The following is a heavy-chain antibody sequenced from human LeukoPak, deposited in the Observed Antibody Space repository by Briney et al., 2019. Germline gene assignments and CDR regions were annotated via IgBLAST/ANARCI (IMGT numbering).Heavy chain of an antibody. CDR3: AKEGAIVEYYFDY. J-gene: IGHJ4*01. Sequence: GGSLRLSCAASGFTFSSYGMHWVRQAPGRGLEWVAVISYDGSNKYYADSVKGRFTISRDNSKNTLYLQMNSLRAEDTAVYYCAKEGAIVEYYFDYWGQEPWSPSPQ. CDR1: GFTFSSYG. V-gene: IGHV3-30*18. CDR2: ISYDGSNK. D-gene: IGHD1-26*01.